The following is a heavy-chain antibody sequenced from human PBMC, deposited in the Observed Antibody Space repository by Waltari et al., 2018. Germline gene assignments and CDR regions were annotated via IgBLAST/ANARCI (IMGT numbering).Heavy chain of an antibody. CDR3: AKRGAPGELWFFDY. J-gene: IGHJ4*02. D-gene: IGHD2-21*01. Sequence: EVQLLESGGGLVQPGGSLGLSCTVPGFTFREYAMTWVRQAPGKGLEWVALVGSSGAATYYADSVKGRFSISRDNSRNTLYLQMNSLRAEDTAMYYCAKRGAPGELWFFDYWGQGNLVTVSS. V-gene: IGHV3-23*01. CDR1: GFTFREYA. CDR2: VGSSGAAT.